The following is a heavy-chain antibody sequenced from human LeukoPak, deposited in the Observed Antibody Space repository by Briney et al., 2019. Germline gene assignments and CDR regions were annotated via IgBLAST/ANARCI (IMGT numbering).Heavy chain of an antibody. CDR2: INPSGGST. Sequence: ASVKVSCKASGYTFTSYYMHWVRQAPGQGLEWMGIINPSGGSTSYAQKFQGRVTMTRDTSTSTVHMELSSLRSEDTAVYYCASVDTAAGTPFGHWGQGTLVTVSS. J-gene: IGHJ4*02. V-gene: IGHV1-46*01. D-gene: IGHD6-13*01. CDR1: GYTFTSYY. CDR3: ASVDTAAGTPFGH.